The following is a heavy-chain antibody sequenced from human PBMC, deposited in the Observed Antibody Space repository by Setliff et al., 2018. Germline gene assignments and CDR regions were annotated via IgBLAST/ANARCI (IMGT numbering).Heavy chain of an antibody. J-gene: IGHJ6*03. CDR3: AGGQPLVRKYYYYMDV. V-gene: IGHV1-2*02. CDR1: GYTFTAYY. D-gene: IGHD3-10*01. Sequence: GASVKVSCKASGYTFTAYYMHWVRQAPGQGPEWMGWINPDSGATNFAQKFQGRVTITADESTSTAYMELSSLGSEDTAVYYCAGGQPLVRKYYYYMDVWGKGTTVTVSS. CDR2: INPDSGAT.